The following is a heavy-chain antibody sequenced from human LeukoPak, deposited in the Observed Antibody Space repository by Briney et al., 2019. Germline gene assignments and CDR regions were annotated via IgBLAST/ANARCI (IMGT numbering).Heavy chain of an antibody. Sequence: PSETLSLTCTVSGGSISSGDYYWSWIRQPPGKGLEWIGYIYYSGTTYYNPSLRGRTSISPDTSKNHFSLRLTSVTAADTAVYYRARASPATVSFDIWGQGTLVTVFS. CDR3: ARASPATVSFDI. CDR2: IYYSGTT. D-gene: IGHD2-15*01. V-gene: IGHV4-30-4*08. J-gene: IGHJ3*02. CDR1: GGSISSGDYY.